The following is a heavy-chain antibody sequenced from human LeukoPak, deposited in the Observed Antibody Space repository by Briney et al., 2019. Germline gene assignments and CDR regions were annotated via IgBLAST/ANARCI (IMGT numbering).Heavy chain of an antibody. CDR2: ISGSGGST. V-gene: IGHV3-23*01. D-gene: IGHD1-26*01. Sequence: GGSLRLSCAASGFTFSSYAMSWVRQAPGKGLEWVSAISGSGGSTYYADSVKGRFTISRDNSKNTLYLQMNSLRAEDTAVYYCAKWAPGIVGATITGRYFDYWGQGTLVTVSS. CDR3: AKWAPGIVGATITGRYFDY. CDR1: GFTFSSYA. J-gene: IGHJ4*02.